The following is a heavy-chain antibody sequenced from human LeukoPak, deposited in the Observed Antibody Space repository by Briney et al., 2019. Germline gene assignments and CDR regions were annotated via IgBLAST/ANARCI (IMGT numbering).Heavy chain of an antibody. J-gene: IGHJ3*02. V-gene: IGHV4-61*02. Sequence: SETLSLTCTVSGGSISSGSYYWSWIRQPAGKGLEWIGRIYTSGSTNYNPSLKSRVTISVDTSKNQFSLKLSSVTAAYTAVYYCARVGEYCSSTSCQDAFDIWGQGTMVTVSS. CDR2: IYTSGST. CDR1: GGSISSGSYY. CDR3: ARVGEYCSSTSCQDAFDI. D-gene: IGHD2-2*01.